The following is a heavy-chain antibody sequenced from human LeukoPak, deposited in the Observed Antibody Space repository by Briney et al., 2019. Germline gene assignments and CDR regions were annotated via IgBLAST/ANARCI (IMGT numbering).Heavy chain of an antibody. J-gene: IGHJ4*02. V-gene: IGHV1-18*01. CDR2: ISAYNGNT. CDR3: AVSGRTRFNDYGDFSLDY. CDR1: GYTFTSYG. D-gene: IGHD4-17*01. Sequence: GASVKVSCKASGYTFTSYGISWVRQAPGQGLEWMGWISAYNGNTNYAQKLQGRVTMTTDTSTSTAYMELSSLRSEDTAVYYCAVSGRTRFNDYGDFSLDYWGQGTLVTVSS.